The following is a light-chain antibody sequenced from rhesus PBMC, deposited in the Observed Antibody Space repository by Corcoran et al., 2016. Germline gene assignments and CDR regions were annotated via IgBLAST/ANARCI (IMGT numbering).Light chain of an antibody. CDR3: QQYNYSPPA. CDR1: QAINEY. CDR2: YAS. V-gene: IGKV1-66*01. Sequence: DIQMTQSPSSLSAFVGDRVTITCRASQAINEYLSWYQQKPGKAPEPLIYYASSLETGVPSRFSGRGSGTDYTLTISGLQPEDIATYYCQQYNYSPPAFGGGTKVEIK. J-gene: IGKJ4*01.